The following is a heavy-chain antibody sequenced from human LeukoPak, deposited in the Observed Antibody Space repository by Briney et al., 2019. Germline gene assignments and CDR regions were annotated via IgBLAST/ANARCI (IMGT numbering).Heavy chain of an antibody. D-gene: IGHD1-26*01. CDR1: GFTFSSYG. Sequence: AGGSLRLSCAASGFTFSSYGMHWVRQAPGKGLEWVAVIWYDGSNKYYADSVKGRFTISRDNSKNTLYLQMNSLRAEDTAVYYCAGVSGGSFEPHFDYWGQGTLVTVSS. CDR2: IWYDGSNK. J-gene: IGHJ4*02. V-gene: IGHV3-33*01. CDR3: AGVSGGSFEPHFDY.